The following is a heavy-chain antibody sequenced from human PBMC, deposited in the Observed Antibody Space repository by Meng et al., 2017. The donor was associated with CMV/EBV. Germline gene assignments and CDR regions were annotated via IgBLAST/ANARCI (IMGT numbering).Heavy chain of an antibody. CDR1: GYTFTGYY. J-gene: IGHJ5*02. Sequence: ASVKVSCKASGYTFTGYYMHWVRQAPGQGLEWMGWINPDSGGTKSAQKFQGRVTMTRDTSVSTAYMELSRLRSDDTAVYYCATVVGDTTNYYDSKQYNWFDPWGQGTLVTVSS. CDR3: ATVVGDTTNYYDSKQYNWFDP. D-gene: IGHD3-22*01. CDR2: INPDSGGT. V-gene: IGHV1-2*02.